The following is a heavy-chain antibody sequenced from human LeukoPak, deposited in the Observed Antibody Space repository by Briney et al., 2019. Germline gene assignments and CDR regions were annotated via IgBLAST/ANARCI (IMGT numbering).Heavy chain of an antibody. CDR1: GGSFSGYY. J-gene: IGHJ5*02. CDR3: ARDAHYYGSGSYYWFDP. D-gene: IGHD3-10*01. V-gene: IGHV4-34*01. Sequence: SETLSLTCAVYGGSFSGYYWSWIRQPPGKGLEWIGEINHSGSTNYNPSLKSRVTIPVDTSKNQFSLKLSSVTAADTAVYYCARDAHYYGSGSYYWFDPWGQGTLVTVSS. CDR2: INHSGST.